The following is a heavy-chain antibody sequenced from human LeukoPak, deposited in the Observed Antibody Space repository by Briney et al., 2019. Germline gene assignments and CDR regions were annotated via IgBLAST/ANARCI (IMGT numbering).Heavy chain of an antibody. CDR3: AKHSSGWYYLMYYFDY. J-gene: IGHJ4*02. CDR1: GFTFRSDA. D-gene: IGHD6-19*01. Sequence: GGSLRLSCAASGFTFRSDALSWVRQAPGKGLEWVSSISGSGDSTYYIDSVKGRFTISRDNSKNTLYLQMNSLRAEDTAVYYCAKHSSGWYYLMYYFDYWGQGTLVTVSS. V-gene: IGHV3-23*01. CDR2: ISGSGDST.